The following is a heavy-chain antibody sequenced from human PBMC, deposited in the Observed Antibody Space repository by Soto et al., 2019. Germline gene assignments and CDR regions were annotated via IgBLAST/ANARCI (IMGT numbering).Heavy chain of an antibody. Sequence: SETLSLTCTVSGGSISSYYWSWIRQPPGRGLEWIGYIYYSGSTNYNPSLKSRVTISVDTSKNQFSLKLSSVTAADTAVYYCARTRSGPLAADWFDPWGQGTLVTVSS. CDR1: GGSISSYY. V-gene: IGHV4-59*01. CDR3: ARTRSGPLAADWFDP. D-gene: IGHD6-13*01. CDR2: IYYSGST. J-gene: IGHJ5*02.